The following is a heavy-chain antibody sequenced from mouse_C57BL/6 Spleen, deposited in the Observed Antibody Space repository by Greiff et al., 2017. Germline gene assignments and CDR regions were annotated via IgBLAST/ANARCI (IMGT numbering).Heavy chain of an antibody. CDR1: GYTFTDYN. V-gene: IGHV1-22*01. CDR3: ARGQLRLEVGEY. D-gene: IGHD3-2*02. Sequence: VQLQQSGPELVKPGASVKMSCTASGYTFTDYNMHWVKQSHGKSLEWIGYINPNNGGTSYNQKFKGKATLTVNKSSSTAYMELRSLTSEDSAVYSCARGQLRLEVGEYWGQGTTLTVAS. CDR2: INPNNGGT. J-gene: IGHJ2*01.